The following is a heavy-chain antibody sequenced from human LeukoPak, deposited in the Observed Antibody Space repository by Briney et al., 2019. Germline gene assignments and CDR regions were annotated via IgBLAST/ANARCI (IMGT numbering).Heavy chain of an antibody. Sequence: GGSLRLSCSASGFTFISYAMHWVRQAPGKGLEYVSAISSNGGSTYYADSVKGRFTTSRDNSKSTLYLQMNSLTAEDTAVYYCAKGPPHIAVVVAAGDWGQGTLVTVSS. V-gene: IGHV3-64*04. J-gene: IGHJ4*02. CDR1: GFTFISYA. CDR3: AKGPPHIAVVVAAGD. CDR2: ISSNGGST. D-gene: IGHD2-15*01.